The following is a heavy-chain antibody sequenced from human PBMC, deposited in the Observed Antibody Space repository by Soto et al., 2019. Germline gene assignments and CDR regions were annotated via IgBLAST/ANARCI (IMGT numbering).Heavy chain of an antibody. D-gene: IGHD6-19*01. CDR1: GFTFSSYA. J-gene: IGHJ1*01. CDR3: ARHRLGGSSCWYLVVGYFQH. Sequence: QVQLVESGGGVVQPGRSLRLSCAASGFTFSSYAMHWVRQAPGKGLEWVAVISYDGSNKYYAYSVKGRFTISRDNYKNTLYLQMNSLRGEETAVYYCARHRLGGSSCWYLVVGYFQHWGQGTLVTVSS. V-gene: IGHV3-30-3*01. CDR2: ISYDGSNK.